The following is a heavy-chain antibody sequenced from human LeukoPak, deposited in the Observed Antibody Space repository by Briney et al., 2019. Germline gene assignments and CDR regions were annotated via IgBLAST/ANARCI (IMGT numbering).Heavy chain of an antibody. CDR2: INHSGST. V-gene: IGHV4-34*01. J-gene: IGHJ5*02. CDR1: GGSFSGYS. D-gene: IGHD3-16*01. Sequence: SETLSLTCAVYGGSFSGYSWSWIRQPPGKGLEWIGEINHSGSTNYNPSLKSRVTISVDTSKKQFSLKLSSVTAADTAVYYCARGRLLIWFDPWGQGTLVTVSS. CDR3: ARGRLLIWFDP.